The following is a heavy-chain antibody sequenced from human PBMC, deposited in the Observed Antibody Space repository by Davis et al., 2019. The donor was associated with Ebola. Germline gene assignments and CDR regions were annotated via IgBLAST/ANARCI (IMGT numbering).Heavy chain of an antibody. Sequence: GESLKISCAASGFIFSSYAMNWVRQAPGKGLEWVSSISHTGSYIHYGDSVKGRFTISRDNAKNSVHLQINSLRAEDTAVYYCTREDNSGWGSFDYWGQGALVTVS. J-gene: IGHJ4*02. CDR3: TREDNSGWGSFDY. D-gene: IGHD5-12*01. CDR1: GFIFSSYA. CDR2: ISHTGSYI. V-gene: IGHV3-21*06.